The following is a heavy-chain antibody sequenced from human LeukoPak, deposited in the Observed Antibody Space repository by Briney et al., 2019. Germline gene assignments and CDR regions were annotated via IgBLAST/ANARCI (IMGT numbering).Heavy chain of an antibody. CDR2: IHYSGDT. J-gene: IGHJ5*02. D-gene: IGHD1-1*01. CDR3: ARQAPSTATTGGWFDP. Sequence: SETLSLTCTVSRGSISSSTFYGGWIRQPPGKGLEWIGSIHYSGDTYYNPSLKSRVIISVDTSKNQFSLKLTSVTAADTAVYYCARQAPSTATTGGWFDPWGQGTLVTVSS. CDR1: RGSISSSTFY. V-gene: IGHV4-39*01.